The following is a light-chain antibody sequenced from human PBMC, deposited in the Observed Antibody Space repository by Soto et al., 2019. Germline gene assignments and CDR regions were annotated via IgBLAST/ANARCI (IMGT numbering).Light chain of an antibody. Sequence: QSVLTQPPSASGTPGQRVTISCSGSSSNIGSNPVNWYQQLPGTAPKLLMYSNNQRPSGVPDRFSGSKSGTSASLAISGLQSEDEADYYCAAWDDSLNGLVFGGGTKLTVL. CDR1: SSNIGSNP. J-gene: IGLJ2*01. CDR3: AAWDDSLNGLV. CDR2: SNN. V-gene: IGLV1-44*01.